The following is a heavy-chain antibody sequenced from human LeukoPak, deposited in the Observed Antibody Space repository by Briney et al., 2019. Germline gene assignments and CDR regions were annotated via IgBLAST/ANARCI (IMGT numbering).Heavy chain of an antibody. V-gene: IGHV1-8*01. J-gene: IGHJ4*02. D-gene: IGHD3-22*01. Sequence: ASVKVSCKASGYTFTSYDINWVRQATGQGLEWMGWVNPNSGNTGYAQKFQGRVTMTRNTSISTAYMELSSLRSEDTAVYYCAREYYYDSSGSEPFDYWGQGTLVTVSS. CDR3: AREYYYDSSGSEPFDY. CDR2: VNPNSGNT. CDR1: GYTFTSYD.